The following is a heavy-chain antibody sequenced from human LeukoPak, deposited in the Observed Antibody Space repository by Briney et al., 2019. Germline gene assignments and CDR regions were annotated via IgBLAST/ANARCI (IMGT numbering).Heavy chain of an antibody. V-gene: IGHV3-7*01. J-gene: IGHJ3*02. Sequence: GGSLRLSCEASGFSFSTHWMSWVRQAPGKGLEWVANIKQDGSEKYYLDSLKGRFTVSRDNAKNSLYLQINSLRVGDTAVYYCARDQAAEMATTDAFDIWGQGTMVTVSS. CDR1: GFSFSTHW. D-gene: IGHD5-24*01. CDR3: ARDQAAEMATTDAFDI. CDR2: IKQDGSEK.